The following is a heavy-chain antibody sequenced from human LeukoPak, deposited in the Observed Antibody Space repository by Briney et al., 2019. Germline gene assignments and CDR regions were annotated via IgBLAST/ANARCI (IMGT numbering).Heavy chain of an antibody. CDR3: ARGSSRGSGNYHHDY. CDR2: INHSGST. Sequence: SETLSLTCAVYGGSFSGYYWSWIRQPPGKGLEWIGEINHSGSTNYNPSLKSRVTISVDTSKNQFSLKLSSVTAADAAVYYCARGSSRGSGNYHHDYWGQGTLVTFSS. V-gene: IGHV4-34*01. D-gene: IGHD3-10*01. J-gene: IGHJ4*02. CDR1: GGSFSGYY.